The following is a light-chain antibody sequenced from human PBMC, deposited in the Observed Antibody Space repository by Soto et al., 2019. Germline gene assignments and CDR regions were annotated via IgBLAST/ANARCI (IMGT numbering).Light chain of an antibody. CDR2: GAS. V-gene: IGKV3-20*01. Sequence: EIVLTQPPCTLVSSTWARATFPRTPSQSVSSSYLAWYQQKPGQAPRLLIYGASTRATGIPARFSGSGSGTEFTLTISSLQPEDVATYYCQKYNSAPQTFGQGTKVDIK. CDR1: QSVSSSY. CDR3: QKYNSAPQT. J-gene: IGKJ1*01.